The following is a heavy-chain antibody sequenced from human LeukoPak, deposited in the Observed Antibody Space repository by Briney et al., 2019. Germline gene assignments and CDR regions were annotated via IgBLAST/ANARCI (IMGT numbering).Heavy chain of an antibody. J-gene: IGHJ1*01. CDR1: GFTFSSHG. Sequence: GGSLRLSGAASGFTFSSHGMNWFGRAPGKGLEGVSGISPSGGITYYTDSVKGRFTISRDNSKNTQSLQMNSLRAEDTAVYYCVKDDDWGRYKHWGQGTLVTVSS. CDR2: ISPSGGIT. CDR3: VKDDDWGRYKH. D-gene: IGHD3-16*01. V-gene: IGHV3-23*01.